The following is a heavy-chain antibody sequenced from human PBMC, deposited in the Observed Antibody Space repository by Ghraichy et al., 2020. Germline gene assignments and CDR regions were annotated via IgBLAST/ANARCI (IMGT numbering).Heavy chain of an antibody. CDR1: GGSISSSSYY. D-gene: IGHD5-18*01. CDR3: ATLTRIQLWLDNWFDP. V-gene: IGHV4-39*01. Sequence: SQTLSLTCTVSGGSISSSSYYWGWIRQPPGKGLEWIGSIYYSGSTYYNPSLKSRVTISVDTSKNQFSLKLSSVTAADTAVYYCATLTRIQLWLDNWFDPWGQGTLVTVSS. CDR2: IYYSGST. J-gene: IGHJ5*02.